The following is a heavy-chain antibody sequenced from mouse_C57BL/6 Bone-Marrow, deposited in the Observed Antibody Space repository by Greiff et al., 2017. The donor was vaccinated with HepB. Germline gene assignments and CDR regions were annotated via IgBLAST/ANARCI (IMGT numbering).Heavy chain of an antibody. J-gene: IGHJ1*03. CDR2: IYPSDSET. Sequence: QVHVKQPGAELVRPGSSVKLSCKASGYTFTSYWMDWVKQRPGQGLEWIGNIYPSDSETHYNQKFKDKATLTVDKSSSTAYMQLSSLTSEDSAVYYCARSPDYYGSSYRYFDVWGTGTTVTVSS. V-gene: IGHV1-61*01. CDR1: GYTFTSYW. D-gene: IGHD1-1*01. CDR3: ARSPDYYGSSYRYFDV.